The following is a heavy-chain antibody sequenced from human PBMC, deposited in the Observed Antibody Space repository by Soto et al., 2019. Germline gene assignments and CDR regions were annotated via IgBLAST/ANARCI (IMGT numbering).Heavy chain of an antibody. V-gene: IGHV4-31*01. D-gene: IGHD5-12*01. J-gene: IGHJ4*02. CDR3: ARDLFGGYCIDY. CDR1: GGSTRPGGYY. CDR2: FYYSGSP. Sequence: SETLSLTCTGSGGSTRPGGYYCDWMGQHPGKGPEWIGYFYYSGSPHYNPSRKSQVTISVNTSKNHSSLKLSSVTAAATAGYYCARDLFGGYCIDYWGQGALVTVSS.